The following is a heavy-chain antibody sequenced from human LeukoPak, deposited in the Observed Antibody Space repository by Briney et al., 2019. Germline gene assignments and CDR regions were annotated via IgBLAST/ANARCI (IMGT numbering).Heavy chain of an antibody. J-gene: IGHJ6*03. D-gene: IGHD2-2*03. CDR1: GGSISSYY. Sequence: SETLSLTCTVSGGSISSYYWSWIRQPPGKGLEWIGYIYTSGSTNYNPSLKSRVTISVDTSKNQFSLKLSSVTAADTAVYYCARRGDCSSTSCYLSNYMDVWGKGITVTVSS. CDR2: IYTSGST. V-gene: IGHV4-4*09. CDR3: ARRGDCSSTSCYLSNYMDV.